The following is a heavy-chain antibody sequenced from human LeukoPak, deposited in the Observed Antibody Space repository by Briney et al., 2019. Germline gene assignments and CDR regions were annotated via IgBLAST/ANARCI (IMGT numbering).Heavy chain of an antibody. CDR1: GYTFTSYY. V-gene: IGHV1-2*02. CDR2: INPNSGGT. CDR3: ARVKNYYDSSGYLYYFDN. D-gene: IGHD3-22*01. J-gene: IGHJ4*02. Sequence: GASVKVSCKASGYTFTSYYIHWVRQAPGQGLEWMGWINPNSGGTNTAQKFQGRVTMTRDTSLNTAYMELSRLRSDDTAVYYCARVKNYYDSSGYLYYFDNWGQGTLVTVSS.